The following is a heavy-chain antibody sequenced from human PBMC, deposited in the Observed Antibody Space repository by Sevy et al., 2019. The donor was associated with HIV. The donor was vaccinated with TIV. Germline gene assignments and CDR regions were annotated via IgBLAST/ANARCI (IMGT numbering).Heavy chain of an antibody. D-gene: IGHD1-26*01. J-gene: IGHJ6*02. V-gene: IGHV4-4*02. CDR2: IYHSGST. CDR1: GGSISSTNW. Sequence: SETLSLTCAVSGGSISSTNWWSWVRQPPGKGLEWIGEIYHSGSTNYNPSLKSRLTISVDRSKNQFSLKLSSVTAADTAVYYCARDSWEILGYYYYGMDVWGQGTTVTVSS. CDR3: ARDSWEILGYYYYGMDV.